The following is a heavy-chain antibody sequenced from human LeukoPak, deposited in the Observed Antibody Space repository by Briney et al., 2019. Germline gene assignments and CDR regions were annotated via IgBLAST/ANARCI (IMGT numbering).Heavy chain of an antibody. CDR3: AAYYYYYYHIDV. Sequence: PSETLSLNCTVSGGSISGSSYYWGWIRQPPGKGLEWIGTSYYSGTTYYNPSLKSRVAISVDTSTNQFSLNLTSVTAADTAVYYCAAYYYYYYHIDVWGKGTTVTVSS. D-gene: IGHD3-16*01. CDR2: SYYSGTT. V-gene: IGHV4-39*01. J-gene: IGHJ6*03. CDR1: GGSISGSSYY.